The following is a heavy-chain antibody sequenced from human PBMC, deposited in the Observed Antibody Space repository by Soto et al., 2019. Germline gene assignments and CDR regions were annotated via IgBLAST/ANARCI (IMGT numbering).Heavy chain of an antibody. V-gene: IGHV3-7*05. CDR3: AGIVWYGNIWYVDY. CDR2: IKRDGSEQ. D-gene: IGHD6-13*01. Sequence: GGSLRLSCAASGFTFSSYWMSWVRQTPGKGLEWVASIKRDGSEQHFVDSVKGRFTISRDNAKNSLYLQMNSLRADDTAVYFCAGIVWYGNIWYVDYWGQGTLVTVSS. CDR1: GFTFSSYW. J-gene: IGHJ4*02.